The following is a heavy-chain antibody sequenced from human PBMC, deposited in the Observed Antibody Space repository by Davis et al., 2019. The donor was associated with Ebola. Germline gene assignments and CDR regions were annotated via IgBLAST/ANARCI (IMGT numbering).Heavy chain of an antibody. D-gene: IGHD5-24*01. J-gene: IGHJ3*02. CDR3: ARGWLRTGLDI. CDR2: TYYTSKWYN. Sequence: HSQTLSLTCDITGDSVSSNNGAWNWIRQSPSRGLEWLGRTYYTSKWYNHSAASVKSRTTINADTSKNQLSLQLNSVTPEDTAVYYCARGWLRTGLDIWGQGTMVIVSS. V-gene: IGHV6-1*01. CDR1: GDSVSSNNGA.